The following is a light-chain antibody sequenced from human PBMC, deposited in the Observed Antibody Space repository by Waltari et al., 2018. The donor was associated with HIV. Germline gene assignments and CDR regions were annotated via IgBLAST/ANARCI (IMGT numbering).Light chain of an antibody. CDR3: QQYYSTPLT. V-gene: IGKV4-1*01. Sequence: DIVMTQSPDSLVVSLGERATINCKSSQSVLYSSSNKNYLAWYQQKLGQPPKLLIYWASTRESGVPDRFSGSGSGTDFTLTISSLQAEDVAVYYCQQYYSTPLTFGQGTKVEIK. CDR2: WAS. CDR1: QSVLYSSSNKNY. J-gene: IGKJ1*01.